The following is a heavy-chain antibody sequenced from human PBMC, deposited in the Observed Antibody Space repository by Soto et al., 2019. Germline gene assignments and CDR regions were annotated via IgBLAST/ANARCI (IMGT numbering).Heavy chain of an antibody. CDR1: GGSFSGYY. Sequence: SETLSLTCAVYGGSFSGYYWTWIRQPPGTGLEWIGEINHSGSTNYNPSLKSRVTISVDTSKNQFSLKLTSVTAADTAVYYCARGLGRPFDYFDYWGQGTLVTVSS. J-gene: IGHJ4*02. CDR2: INHSGST. D-gene: IGHD3-16*01. V-gene: IGHV4-34*01. CDR3: ARGLGRPFDYFDY.